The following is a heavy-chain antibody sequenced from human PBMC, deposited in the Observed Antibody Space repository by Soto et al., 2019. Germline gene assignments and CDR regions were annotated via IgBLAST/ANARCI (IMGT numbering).Heavy chain of an antibody. CDR1: VIATTSSY. CDR3: ARGRHWFGP. J-gene: IGHJ5*02. V-gene: IGHV4-59*08. CDR2: ISDRGDI. Sequence: SEPLSLPCTVSVIATTSSYWNWFRQSPGKGLEWIGQISDRGDINYNPPLESRVAISTDTSKNQVSLTLTAVNAADTAVYFCARGRHWFGPWGQGTLVTVPQ.